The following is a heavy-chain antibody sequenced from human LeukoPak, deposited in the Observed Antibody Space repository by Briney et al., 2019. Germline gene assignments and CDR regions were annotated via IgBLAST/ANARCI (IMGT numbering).Heavy chain of an antibody. CDR3: ATDLSGYDDY. Sequence: GGSLRLSCAAPGFTFSSYSMNWVRQAPGKGLEWVSSISSSSSYIYYADSVEGRFTISRDNAKNSLYLQMNSLRAEDTAVYYCATDLSGYDDYWGQGTLVTVSS. CDR1: GFTFSSYS. CDR2: ISSSSSYI. D-gene: IGHD5-12*01. J-gene: IGHJ4*02. V-gene: IGHV3-21*01.